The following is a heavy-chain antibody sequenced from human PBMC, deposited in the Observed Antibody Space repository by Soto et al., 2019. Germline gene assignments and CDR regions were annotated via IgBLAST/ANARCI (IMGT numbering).Heavy chain of an antibody. CDR1: GGSISSSTYY. J-gene: IGHJ6*02. CDR3: ATEPIYYYGMDV. CDR2: IYYSGST. V-gene: IGHV4-39*01. Sequence: SETLSLTCTVSGGSISSSTYYWGWICQPPGKGLEWIGSIYYSGSTYYNPSLKSRVTISVDTSKNQFSLKLSSVTAADTAVYYCATEPIYYYGMDVWGQGTTVTVSS.